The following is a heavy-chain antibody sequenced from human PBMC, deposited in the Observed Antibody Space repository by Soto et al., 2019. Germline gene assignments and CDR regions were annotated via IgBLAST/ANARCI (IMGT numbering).Heavy chain of an antibody. V-gene: IGHV1-2*04. CDR2: INPKSGGT. J-gene: IGHJ6*02. CDR1: GYTFTGHY. D-gene: IGHD3-3*01. CDR3: ARDRTVIRFYSSIFDYYGLDV. Sequence: ASVKVSGKASGYTFTGHYMHWVRQAPGQGLEWLGWINPKSGGTDYAQKFQGWVTMTRDASITTVYMELSRLRSDDTAVYFCARDRTVIRFYSSIFDYYGLDVWGQGTKVTVSS.